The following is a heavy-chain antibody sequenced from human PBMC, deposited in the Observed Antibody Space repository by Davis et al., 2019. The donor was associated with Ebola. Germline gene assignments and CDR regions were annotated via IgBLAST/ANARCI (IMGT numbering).Heavy chain of an antibody. CDR2: IMQDGSEK. D-gene: IGHD3-3*01. J-gene: IGHJ4*02. Sequence: GGSLRLSCAASGFTFSSYWMSWVRQAPGKGLEWVANIMQDGSEKYYVDSVKGRFTISRDNAKNSLYLQMNSLRAEDTAVYYCARDETYYDFWSGYFNFDYWGQGTLVTVSS. CDR1: GFTFSSYW. V-gene: IGHV3-7*01. CDR3: ARDETYYDFWSGYFNFDY.